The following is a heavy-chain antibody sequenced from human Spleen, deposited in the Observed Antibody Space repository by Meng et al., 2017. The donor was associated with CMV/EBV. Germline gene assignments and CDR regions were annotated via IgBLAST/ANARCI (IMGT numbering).Heavy chain of an antibody. CDR1: GYTVTSNY. CDR2: INPNGGST. Sequence: ASVKVSCKASGYTVTSNYIHWVRQATGQGLEWMGIINPNGGSTRSAQKFQGRITMTRDLSTGTVYMDLSSLRSEDTAVYYCARDAACSSTSCGYYFDYWGQGTLVTVSS. V-gene: IGHV1-46*01. J-gene: IGHJ4*02. D-gene: IGHD2-2*01. CDR3: ARDAACSSTSCGYYFDY.